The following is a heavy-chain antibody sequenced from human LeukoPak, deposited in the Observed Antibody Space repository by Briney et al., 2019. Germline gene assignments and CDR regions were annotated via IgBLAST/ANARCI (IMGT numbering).Heavy chain of an antibody. D-gene: IGHD2-15*01. CDR1: GGSISSGDYY. V-gene: IGHV4-30-4*01. CDR2: IYYSGST. CDR3: ARDTPMEYFDY. Sequence: SETLSLTCTVSGGSISSGDYYWSWIRQPPGKGLEWIGYIYYSGSTYYNPSLKSRVTISVDTSKNQFSLKLSSVTAADTAVYYCARDTPMEYFDYWGQGTLVTVSS. J-gene: IGHJ4*02.